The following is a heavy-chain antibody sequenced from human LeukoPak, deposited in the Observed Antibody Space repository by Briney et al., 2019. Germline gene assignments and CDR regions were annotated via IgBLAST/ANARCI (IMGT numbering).Heavy chain of an antibody. CDR2: IIPIVGKA. CDR1: GGTFSSYA. J-gene: IGHJ4*02. CDR3: ARGKYSSGWTDVGY. Sequence: SVTLSCKASGGTFSSYAISWVRQAPGQGLEWVGGIIPIVGKANYAQYLQGRVTITTDKSTNTAYMELSSLRAEDTAVYYCARGKYSSGWTDVGYWGQGTLVTVSS. V-gene: IGHV1-69*10. D-gene: IGHD6-19*01.